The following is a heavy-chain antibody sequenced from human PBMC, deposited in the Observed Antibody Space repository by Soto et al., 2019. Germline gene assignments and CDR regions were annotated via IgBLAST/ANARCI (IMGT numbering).Heavy chain of an antibody. J-gene: IGHJ4*02. CDR1: GFTFSSYG. V-gene: IGHV3-33*01. CDR2: IWYDGSNK. CDR3: ARDPSTYSYGQD. D-gene: IGHD5-18*01. Sequence: GGSLRLSCAASGFTFSSYGMHWVRQAPGKGLEWVAVIWYDGSNKYYADSVKGRFTISRDNSKNTLYLQMNSLRAEDTAVYYCARDPSTYSYGQDWGQGTLVTVSS.